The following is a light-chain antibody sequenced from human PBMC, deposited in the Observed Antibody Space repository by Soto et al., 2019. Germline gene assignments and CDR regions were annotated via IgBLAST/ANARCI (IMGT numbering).Light chain of an antibody. J-gene: IGKJ1*01. V-gene: IGKV1-27*01. CDR1: QGISNY. CDR2: AAS. Sequence: DIQMTQSRSSLSASVGDTVTITCRASQGISNYLAWYQQKPGQVPNLLIYAASTLQSGVPSRFSGSGSGTDFTLTFSSLRPEDVATYYCQKYNNAPRTFGQGTKVEI. CDR3: QKYNNAPRT.